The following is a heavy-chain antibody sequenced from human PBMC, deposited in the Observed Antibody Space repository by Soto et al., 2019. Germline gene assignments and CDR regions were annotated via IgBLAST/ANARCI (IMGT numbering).Heavy chain of an antibody. J-gene: IGHJ5*02. CDR1: GGSIISAGYY. CDR3: ARGARSYYDFWCGYYTT. Sequence: QVQLQESGPGLVKPSQTLSLTCSVSGGSIISAGYYWSWIRQYPGKGLEWIGYIYYNGSTHYSPSLKSRLTVSVDTSKNQFSLKLSSVTAADTAVYYCARGARSYYDFWCGYYTTWGQGSLVTVSS. CDR2: IYYNGST. V-gene: IGHV4-31*03. D-gene: IGHD3-3*01.